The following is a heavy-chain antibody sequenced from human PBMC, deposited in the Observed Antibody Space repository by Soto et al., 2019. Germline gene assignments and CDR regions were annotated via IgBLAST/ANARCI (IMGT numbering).Heavy chain of an antibody. CDR2: ISGSGGST. CDR3: AKMTGRYFDWFLEPSGIDWFDP. D-gene: IGHD3-9*01. CDR1: GFTFSSYA. J-gene: IGHJ5*02. V-gene: IGHV3-23*01. Sequence: GGSLRLSCAASGFTFSSYAMSWVRQAPGKGLEWVSAISGSGGSTYYADSVKGRFTISRDNSKNTLYLQMNSLRAEDTAVYYCAKMTGRYFDWFLEPSGIDWFDPWGQGTLVTVSS.